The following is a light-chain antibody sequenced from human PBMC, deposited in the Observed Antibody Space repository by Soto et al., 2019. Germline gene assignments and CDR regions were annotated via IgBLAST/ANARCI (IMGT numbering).Light chain of an antibody. V-gene: IGLV4-69*01. J-gene: IGLJ2*01. CDR2: LNSDGSH. Sequence: QPVLTQSPSASASLGASVKLTCTLSSGHSSYAIAWHQQQPEKGPRYLMKLNSDGSHSKGDGIPDRFSGSSSGAERYLTISSLQSEDEADYYCQTWGTGLWEVVFGGGTKLTVL. CDR3: QTWGTGLWEVV. CDR1: SGHSSYA.